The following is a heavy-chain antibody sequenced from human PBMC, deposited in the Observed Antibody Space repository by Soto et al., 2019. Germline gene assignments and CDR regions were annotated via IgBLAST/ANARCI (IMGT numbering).Heavy chain of an antibody. CDR1: GYSISSSNW. V-gene: IGHV4-38-2*01. CDR3: ARHRGFGELSHYGMDV. Sequence: XETLSLTCAVSGYSISSSNWWGWIRQPPVKGLEWIGSIYYSGSTYYNPSLKSRVTISVDTSKNQFSLKLSSVTAADTAVYYCARHRGFGELSHYGMDVWGQGPTVTVSS. CDR2: IYYSGST. J-gene: IGHJ6*02. D-gene: IGHD3-10*01.